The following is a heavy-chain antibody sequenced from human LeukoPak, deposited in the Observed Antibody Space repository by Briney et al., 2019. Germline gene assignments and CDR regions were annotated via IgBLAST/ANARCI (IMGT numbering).Heavy chain of an antibody. Sequence: SETLSLTCAVSGASMNDYYWSCIRQTPGKGLEWIGHVHHSFSSNFSPSLKSRVTMSMDTSKSQFSLRVTSVTAADTAVYYCACYSVLGRTFDCWGQGTQVTVSS. CDR2: VHHSFSS. V-gene: IGHV4-59*01. CDR1: GASMNDYY. CDR3: ACYSVLGRTFDC. J-gene: IGHJ4*02. D-gene: IGHD4-11*01.